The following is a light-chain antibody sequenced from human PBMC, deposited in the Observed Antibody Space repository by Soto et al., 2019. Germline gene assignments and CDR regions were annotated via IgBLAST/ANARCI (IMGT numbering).Light chain of an antibody. CDR1: QSVSSSS. V-gene: IGKV3-20*01. Sequence: EIVLTQSPGTLSLSPGERATLSCRASQSVSSSSLAWYQQKPGQAPRLLIYGASSRATGNPDRFSGSGSGTDFTLTISRLEPEDFAVFYCQQYGSSPWTFGQGTKVDIK. CDR3: QQYGSSPWT. CDR2: GAS. J-gene: IGKJ1*01.